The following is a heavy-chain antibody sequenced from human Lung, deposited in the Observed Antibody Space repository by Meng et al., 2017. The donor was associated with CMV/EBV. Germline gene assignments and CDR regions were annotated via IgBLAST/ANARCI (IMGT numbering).Heavy chain of an antibody. CDR1: GFTFSSYW. J-gene: IGHJ6*02. CDR3: ARVHRQYYYDGMDV. V-gene: IGHV3-74*01. CDR2: INSDGSST. Sequence: GESLKISCAASGFTFSSYWMHWVRQAPGKGLVWVSRINSDGSSTSYADSVKGRFTISRDNAKNTVYLQMNSLRAEDTAVYNCARVHRQYYYDGMDVWGQGTXVXVSS.